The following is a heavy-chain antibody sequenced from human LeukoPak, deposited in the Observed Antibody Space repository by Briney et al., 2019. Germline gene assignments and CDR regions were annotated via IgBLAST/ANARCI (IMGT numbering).Heavy chain of an antibody. CDR3: AKDILGATYYFDY. J-gene: IGHJ4*02. V-gene: IGHV3-30*18. CDR2: ISYDGSNK. Sequence: GRSLRLSCAASGFTFSSSGMHWVRQAPGKGLEWVALISYDGSNKYYADSVKGRFTISRDNSKNTLYLQMNSLRAEDTAVYSCAKDILGATYYFDYWGQGTLVTVSS. D-gene: IGHD1-26*01. CDR1: GFTFSSSG.